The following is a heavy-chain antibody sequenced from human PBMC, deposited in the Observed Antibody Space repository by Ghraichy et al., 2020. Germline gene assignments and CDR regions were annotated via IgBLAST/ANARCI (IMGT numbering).Heavy chain of an antibody. CDR3: ARHRCGSQPWNFDY. V-gene: IGHV4-39*07. D-gene: IGHD1-26*01. CDR2: ISYTGST. Sequence: SETLSLTCTVSGGSLNSPTYYWGWIRQPPGKGLEWIGSISYTGSTFNNPSLKSRVTISIDTSQNQFSLRLDSVTAADTAVYYCARHRCGSQPWNFDYWGQGAQVTASS. CDR1: GGSLNSPTYY. J-gene: IGHJ4*02.